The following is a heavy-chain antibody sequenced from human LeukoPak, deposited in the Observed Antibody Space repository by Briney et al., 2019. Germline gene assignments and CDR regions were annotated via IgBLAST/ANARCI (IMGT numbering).Heavy chain of an antibody. D-gene: IGHD3-10*01. J-gene: IGHJ4*02. Sequence: ASVKVSCKASGYTFTSYYMHWVRQAPGQGLEWMGIINPSGGSTSYAQKFQGRVTMTRDTSTSTVYMELSSLRSEDTAVYYCVTFEDGSGSYYNERFFDYWGQGTLVTVSS. CDR2: INPSGGST. V-gene: IGHV1-46*01. CDR1: GYTFTSYY. CDR3: VTFEDGSGSYYNERFFDY.